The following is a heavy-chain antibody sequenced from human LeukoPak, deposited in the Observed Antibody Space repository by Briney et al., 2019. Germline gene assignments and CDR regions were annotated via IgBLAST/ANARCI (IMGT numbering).Heavy chain of an antibody. V-gene: IGHV4-39*01. CDR2: IYYSGST. J-gene: IGHJ3*02. D-gene: IGHD3-9*01. CDR1: GGSINSYY. CDR3: ARWDYDILTGFENAFDI. Sequence: PSETLSLTCTVSGGSINSYYWGWIRQPPGKGLEWIGSIYYSGSTYYNPSLKSRVTISIDTSKNQFSLKLSSVTAADTAVYYCARWDYDILTGFENAFDIWGQGTMVTVSS.